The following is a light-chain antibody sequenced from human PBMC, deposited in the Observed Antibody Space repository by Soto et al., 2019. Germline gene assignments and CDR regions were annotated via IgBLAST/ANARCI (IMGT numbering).Light chain of an antibody. CDR2: AAS. V-gene: IGKV1-39*01. CDR1: QSISNF. Sequence: DIQMTQSPSSLSASLGDRVTITCRASQSISNFLNWVQHKPGNAPKVLISAASTLQSGVPPRFSGSESGTDFTLTISSLQPADSASYYCQQYYNSVLTFGGGTKVDIK. J-gene: IGKJ4*01. CDR3: QQYYNSVLT.